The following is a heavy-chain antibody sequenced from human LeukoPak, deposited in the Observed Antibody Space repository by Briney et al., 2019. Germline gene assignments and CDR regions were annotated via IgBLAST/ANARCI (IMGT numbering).Heavy chain of an antibody. CDR3: ARSFGTDAFDI. J-gene: IGHJ3*02. D-gene: IGHD3-10*01. CDR2: IYYSGST. Sequence: PLETLSLTCTVSGGSISSYYWSWIRQPPGKGLEWIGYIYYSGSTNYNPSLKSRVTISVDTSKNQFSLKLSSVTAADTAVYYCARSFGTDAFDIWGQGTMVTVSS. CDR1: GGSISSYY. V-gene: IGHV4-59*01.